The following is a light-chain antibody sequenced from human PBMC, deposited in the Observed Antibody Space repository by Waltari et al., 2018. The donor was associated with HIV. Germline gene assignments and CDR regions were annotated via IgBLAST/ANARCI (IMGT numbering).Light chain of an antibody. Sequence: DIGLTPSPGILSLSPGERATLSCRASQSVSSSSLAWYQQKSGQTPRLLIYAAANRATGIPDRFSGRGSGTDFTLTISRLEPEDFAVYYCHQYGSSFTFGPGTKVNIK. CDR3: HQYGSSFT. CDR1: QSVSSSS. J-gene: IGKJ3*01. CDR2: AAA. V-gene: IGKV3-20*01.